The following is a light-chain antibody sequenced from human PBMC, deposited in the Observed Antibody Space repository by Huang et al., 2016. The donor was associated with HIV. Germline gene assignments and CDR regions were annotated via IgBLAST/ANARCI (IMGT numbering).Light chain of an antibody. CDR1: RSVSSN. J-gene: IGKJ4*01. Sequence: EIVMTQSPATLSVSPGERVTLSCRANRSVSSNLAWYQQRHGQAPRLIIYGSSTRAPCIPARFSGSGSGTDFSLTISSLQSEDFALYYCHQYNNWLLSFGGGTRV. V-gene: IGKV3-15*01. CDR2: GSS. CDR3: HQYNNWLLS.